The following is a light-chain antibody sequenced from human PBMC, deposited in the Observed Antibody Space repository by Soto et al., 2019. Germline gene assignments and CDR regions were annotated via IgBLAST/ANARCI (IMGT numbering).Light chain of an antibody. Sequence: EIVMTQSPATLSVSPGERVTLSCRASQFISNSLAWYQQRPGQPPRLLIYGASTRAAGISARFSGSGSGTEFTLTISSLQSEDFAVYYCQQSSNWPRTFGQGTKVAIK. CDR3: QQSSNWPRT. CDR1: QFISNS. CDR2: GAS. J-gene: IGKJ1*01. V-gene: IGKV3-15*01.